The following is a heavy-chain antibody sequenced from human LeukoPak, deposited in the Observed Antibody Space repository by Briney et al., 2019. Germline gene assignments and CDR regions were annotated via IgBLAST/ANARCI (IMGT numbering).Heavy chain of an antibody. V-gene: IGHV3-23*01. D-gene: IGHD2-2*01. CDR3: AKYRSSKHYYYYYYMDV. CDR2: ISGSGGST. CDR1: GFTFSGYA. Sequence: PGGSLRLSCAASGFTFSGYAMSWVRQAPGKGMEWVSAISGSGGSTYYADSEKGRFTISRDNSKNTLYLQMNSLRAEDTAVYYCAKYRSSKHYYYYYYMDVWGKGTTVTVSS. J-gene: IGHJ6*03.